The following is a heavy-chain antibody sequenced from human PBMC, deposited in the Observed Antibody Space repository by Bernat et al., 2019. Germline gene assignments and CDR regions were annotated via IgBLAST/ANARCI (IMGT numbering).Heavy chain of an antibody. CDR2: IDPSDSYT. CDR3: ERQYCSSTSCYYYYGMDV. Sequence: EVQLVQSGAEVKKPGESLRISCKGSGYSFTSYWISWVRQMPGKGLEWMGRIDPSDSYTNYSPSFQGHVTISADKSISTAYLQWSSLKASDTAMYYCERQYCSSTSCYYYYGMDVWGQGATVTVSS. CDR1: GYSFTSYW. J-gene: IGHJ6*02. V-gene: IGHV5-10-1*03. D-gene: IGHD2-2*01.